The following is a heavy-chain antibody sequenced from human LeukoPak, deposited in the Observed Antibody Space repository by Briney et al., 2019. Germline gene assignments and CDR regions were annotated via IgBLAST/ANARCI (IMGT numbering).Heavy chain of an antibody. CDR2: ISSDTTI. V-gene: IGHV3-48*03. J-gene: IGHJ4*02. CDR1: GFTFSSYE. Sequence: GGSLRLSCAASGFTFSSYEMNWVRQVPGKGLEWVSYISSDTTIFYADSVKGRFTISRDNAKNSLYLQMNSLRAEDTAVYYCARVAGRLIRGFFDFWGQGTLVTVSS. D-gene: IGHD6-25*01. CDR3: ARVAGRLIRGFFDF.